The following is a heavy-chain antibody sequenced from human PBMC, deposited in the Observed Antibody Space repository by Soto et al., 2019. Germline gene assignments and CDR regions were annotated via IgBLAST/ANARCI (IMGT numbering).Heavy chain of an antibody. D-gene: IGHD3-22*01. J-gene: IGHJ4*02. CDR1: EFTFSSCG. V-gene: IGHV3-30*18. Sequence: PGESLRLSFVASEFTFSSCGIHRVPQAPGKGLEWVAVISYDGGKEQYADSVKGRFTISRDNSKNTLHPQMNSLIAEDTAVYYCAKDTYYHDTTGYYVFDYWGQGT. CDR2: ISYDGGKE. CDR3: AKDTYYHDTTGYYVFDY.